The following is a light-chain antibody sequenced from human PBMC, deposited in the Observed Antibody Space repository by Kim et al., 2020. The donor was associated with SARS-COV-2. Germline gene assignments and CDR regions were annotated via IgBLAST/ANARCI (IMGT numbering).Light chain of an antibody. Sequence: SVSPGQTASITCSGDKLGNKYAFWYQQKPGQSPVLVIYQDNKRPSGIPERFSGSNSGNTATLTISGTQAMDEADYYCQAWDSTVVFGGGTQLTVL. V-gene: IGLV3-1*01. CDR1: KLGNKY. CDR3: QAWDSTVV. J-gene: IGLJ2*01. CDR2: QDN.